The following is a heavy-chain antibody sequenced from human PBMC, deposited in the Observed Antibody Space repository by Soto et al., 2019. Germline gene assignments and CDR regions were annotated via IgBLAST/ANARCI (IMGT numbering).Heavy chain of an antibody. J-gene: IGHJ4*02. D-gene: IGHD5-12*01. CDR2: IYSGGST. CDR1: GLTVSSNY. Sequence: EVQLVESGGGLVQPGGSLRLSCAASGLTVSSNYMSWVRQAPGKGLEWVSVIYSGGSTYYADSVKGRFPISRHNSKNTLYLQMNSLRAEDTAVYYCARLVDGYILNWGQGTPVTVSS. V-gene: IGHV3-53*04. CDR3: ARLVDGYILN.